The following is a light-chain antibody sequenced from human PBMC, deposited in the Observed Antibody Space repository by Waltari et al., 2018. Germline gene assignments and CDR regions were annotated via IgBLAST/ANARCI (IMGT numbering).Light chain of an antibody. CDR2: EDT. Sequence: SYELTQAPSVSVSPGQTVSLTCSGDKLGDKYVSWYQQKPGQSPVLVIYEDTKRPSGIPGRFSGSNSGDTATLTISGTQAMDEADYYCQAWDSTAVVFGGGTKLTVL. J-gene: IGLJ3*02. CDR1: KLGDKY. CDR3: QAWDSTAVV. V-gene: IGLV3-1*01.